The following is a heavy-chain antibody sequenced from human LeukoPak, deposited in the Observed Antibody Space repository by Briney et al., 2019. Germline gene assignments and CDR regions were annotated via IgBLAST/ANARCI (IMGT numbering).Heavy chain of an antibody. CDR3: ARRLRWCDY. CDR1: GFTFSSYW. Sequence: PGGSLRLTCAASGFTFSSYWMRWVRQPPGKGLEWVANIKNDGSEKDYVDSVKGRFTISRDNAKNSLHLQIASLRAEDTAVYYCARRLRWCDYWGQGTLVTVSS. J-gene: IGHJ4*02. CDR2: IKNDGSEK. D-gene: IGHD4-23*01. V-gene: IGHV3-7*01.